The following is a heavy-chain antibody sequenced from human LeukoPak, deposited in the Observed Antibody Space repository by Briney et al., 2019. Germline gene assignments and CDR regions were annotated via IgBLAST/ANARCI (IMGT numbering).Heavy chain of an antibody. Sequence: GGSLRLSCAASGITFSSYAMTWGRQAPGKGLEWVSLISDTGGTTYYADSVKGRFTISRDSAKNSLYLQMNSLRDEDTAVYYCATEKAFAFDIWGQGTVVTVSS. CDR3: ATEKAFAFDI. J-gene: IGHJ3*02. V-gene: IGHV3-48*02. CDR2: ISDTGGTT. CDR1: GITFSSYA.